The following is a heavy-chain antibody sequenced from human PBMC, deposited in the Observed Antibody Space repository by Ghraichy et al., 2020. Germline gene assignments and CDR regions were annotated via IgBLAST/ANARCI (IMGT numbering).Heavy chain of an antibody. V-gene: IGHV3-53*04. Sequence: GGSLRLSCAASGFNVSTNYMSWVRQAPGKGLEWVSVVYSGGSIYYADSVKGRFTMSRHNSHNMVFLQMNNLRTDDTAIYYCAKESPLRGKGAYFYAGLDFWGQGAVVTVYS. CDR2: VYSGGSI. CDR1: GFNVSTNY. D-gene: IGHD2/OR15-2a*01. J-gene: IGHJ1*01. CDR3: AKESPLRGKGAYFYAGLDF.